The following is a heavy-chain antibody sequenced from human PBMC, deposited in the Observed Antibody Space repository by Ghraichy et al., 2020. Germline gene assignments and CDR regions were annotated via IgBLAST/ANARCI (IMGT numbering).Heavy chain of an antibody. CDR1: GVTFSSYA. D-gene: IGHD2-15*01. Sequence: LVKVSCKASGVTFSSYAISWVRQAPGQGLEWMGRIIPILGIANYAQKFQGRVTITADKSTSTAYMELSSLRSEDTAVYYCARIPRCSGGSCYVFQLPDYWGQGTLVTVSS. CDR2: IIPILGIA. J-gene: IGHJ4*02. V-gene: IGHV1-69*04. CDR3: ARIPRCSGGSCYVFQLPDY.